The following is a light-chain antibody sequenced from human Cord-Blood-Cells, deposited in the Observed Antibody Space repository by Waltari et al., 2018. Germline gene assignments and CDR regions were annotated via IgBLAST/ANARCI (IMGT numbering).Light chain of an antibody. J-gene: IGKJ3*01. CDR2: DAS. CDR1: KSISSW. CDR3: QQYNSYLFT. Sequence: EIQMTQFPSTLSASVGDRVTVTCLASKSISSWLAWYQQKPGKAHKLRSYDASSLKSGVPSRFSGSGSGTEFTLTISSLQPDDVATYYCQQYNSYLFTFGPGTKVDIK. V-gene: IGKV1-5*01.